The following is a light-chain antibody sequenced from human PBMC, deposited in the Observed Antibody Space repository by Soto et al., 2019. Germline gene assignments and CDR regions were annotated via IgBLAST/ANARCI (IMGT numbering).Light chain of an antibody. J-gene: IGKJ5*01. CDR1: QSVSSNY. Sequence: EIVLTQSPGPLSLSPGESGTLSCRCSQSVSSNYLAWYQQKPGQAPRLIIYGASSRATGIPDRFSGSEAGTDFTPTISSLEPEDFAVYYCQQRSNWPPITLGQGTRLEIK. CDR2: GAS. V-gene: IGKV3D-20*02. CDR3: QQRSNWPPIT.